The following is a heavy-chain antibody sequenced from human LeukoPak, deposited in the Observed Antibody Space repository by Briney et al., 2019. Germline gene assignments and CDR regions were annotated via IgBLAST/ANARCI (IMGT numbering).Heavy chain of an antibody. CDR2: IYTSGST. CDR1: GGSISSGSYY. V-gene: IGHV4-61*02. CDR3: ARENMVRGVIIYYYYYYMDV. Sequence: SQTLSLTCTVSGGSISSGSYYWSWIRQPAGKGLEWIGRIYTSGSTNYNPSLKIPVTISVDTSKNQFSLKLSSVTAADTAVYYCARENMVRGVIIYYYYYYMDVWGKGTTVTVSS. J-gene: IGHJ6*03. D-gene: IGHD3-10*01.